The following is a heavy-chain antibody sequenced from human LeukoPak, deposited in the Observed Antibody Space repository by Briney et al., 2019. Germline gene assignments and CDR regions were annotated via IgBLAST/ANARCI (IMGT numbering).Heavy chain of an antibody. Sequence: PSQTLSLTCAVSGGSISSGGYSWSWIRQPPGKGLEWIGYIYHSGSTYYNPSLKSRVTILVDRSKNQFSLKLSSVTAADTAVYYCATSPYYDFWSGYAAWGQGTLVTVSS. D-gene: IGHD3-3*01. V-gene: IGHV4-30-2*01. J-gene: IGHJ4*02. CDR2: IYHSGST. CDR1: GGSISSGGYS. CDR3: ATSPYYDFWSGYAA.